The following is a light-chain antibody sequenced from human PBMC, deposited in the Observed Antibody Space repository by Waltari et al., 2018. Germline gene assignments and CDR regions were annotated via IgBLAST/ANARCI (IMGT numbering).Light chain of an antibody. CDR2: DAS. CDR1: QDIREN. J-gene: IGKJ4*01. V-gene: IGKV1-33*01. CDR3: QQYANLPLT. Sequence: DTQMTQSPSSLSASVADRVTITCQASQDIRENLNWFQQKPGKAPQVLIFDASRSQAVVPSRFSGSGSGTDFAFTISSLQPEDIGTYYCQQYANLPLTFGGGTRVEL.